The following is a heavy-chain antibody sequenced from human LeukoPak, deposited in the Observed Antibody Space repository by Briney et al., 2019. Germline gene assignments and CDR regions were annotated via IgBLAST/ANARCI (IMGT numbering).Heavy chain of an antibody. D-gene: IGHD6-19*01. CDR3: TTYSSGHY. V-gene: IGHV3-73*01. Sequence: PGGSLRLSCAASGFTFSGSDVHWVRQASGKGLEWVGRIRSKANSYATASAASLKGRFIISRDDSRNTAYLQMNSLRTEDTAVYYCTTYSSGHYWGQGTLVTVTS. J-gene: IGHJ4*02. CDR1: GFTFSGSD. CDR2: IRSKANSYAT.